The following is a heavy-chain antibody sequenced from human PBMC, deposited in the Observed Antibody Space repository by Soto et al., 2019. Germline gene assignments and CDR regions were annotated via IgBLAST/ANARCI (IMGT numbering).Heavy chain of an antibody. D-gene: IGHD6-13*01. Sequence: GESLKISCKGSGYSFTSYWIGWVRQMPGKGLEWMGIIYPGDSDTRYSPSFQGQVTISADKSISTAYLQWSSLKASDTAPSYRSKTAAGGKIYFGWGVWGQGTTVTVSS. V-gene: IGHV5-51*01. CDR1: GYSFTSYW. J-gene: IGHJ6*02. CDR2: IYPGDSDT. CDR3: SKTAAGGKIYFGWGV.